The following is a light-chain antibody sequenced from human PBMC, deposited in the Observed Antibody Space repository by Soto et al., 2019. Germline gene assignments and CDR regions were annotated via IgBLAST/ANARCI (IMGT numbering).Light chain of an antibody. Sequence: QAVVTQEPSLTVSPGGTVTLTCASSTGAVTSGNYPRWFQQKPGQTPRTLIYTTNSRHSWTPARFSGSLLGDKAALTLSGVQPEDEAEYYCLLYYGGAQLVFGGGTKLTVL. J-gene: IGLJ3*02. CDR1: TGAVTSGNY. V-gene: IGLV7-43*01. CDR2: TTN. CDR3: LLYYGGAQLV.